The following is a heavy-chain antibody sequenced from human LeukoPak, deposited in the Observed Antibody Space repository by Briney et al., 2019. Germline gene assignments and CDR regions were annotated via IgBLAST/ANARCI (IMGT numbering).Heavy chain of an antibody. J-gene: IGHJ4*02. Sequence: GASVKVSCKTSGYTFTSNGISWVRQAPGQGLEWMGWISTYNGNTNYAQKFQGRVTMTTDTSTSTAYMELRSLRSDDTAVYYCARVFYASGSSHFDYWGQGTLVTVSS. CDR2: ISTYNGNT. CDR1: GYTFTSNG. V-gene: IGHV1-18*01. CDR3: ARVFYASGSSHFDY. D-gene: IGHD3-16*01.